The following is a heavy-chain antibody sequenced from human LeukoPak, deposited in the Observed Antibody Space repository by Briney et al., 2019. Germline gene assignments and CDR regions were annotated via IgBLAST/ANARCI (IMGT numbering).Heavy chain of an antibody. CDR1: GFTFTSSA. CDR3: AADLPPLYSGSWYFDL. V-gene: IGHV1-58*01. D-gene: IGHD5-12*01. Sequence: SVKVSCKASGFTFTSSAVQWVRQARGQRLEWIGWIVVGSGNTNYAQKFQERVTITRDMSTSTAYMELSSLRSEDTAVYYCAADLPPLYSGSWYFDLWGRGTLVTVSS. J-gene: IGHJ2*01. CDR2: IVVGSGNT.